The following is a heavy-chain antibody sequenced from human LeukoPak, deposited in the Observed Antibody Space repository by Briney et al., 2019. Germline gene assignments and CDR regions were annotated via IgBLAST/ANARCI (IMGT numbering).Heavy chain of an antibody. CDR3: AKTYCSSTSCYTGGFDP. D-gene: IGHD2-2*02. Sequence: GGSLRLSCAASGFTFSSYAMSWVRQAPGKGLEWVSAISGSGGSTYYADSVKGRFTISRDNSKNTLYLQMNSLRAEDTAVYYCAKTYCSSTSCYTGGFDPWGQGTLVTVSS. J-gene: IGHJ5*02. CDR1: GFTFSSYA. CDR2: ISGSGGST. V-gene: IGHV3-23*01.